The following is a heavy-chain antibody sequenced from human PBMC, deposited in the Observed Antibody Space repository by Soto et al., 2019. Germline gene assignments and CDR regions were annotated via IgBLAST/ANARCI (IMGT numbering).Heavy chain of an antibody. J-gene: IGHJ4*02. CDR1: GFTFSSYW. V-gene: IGHV3-74*01. CDR2: INSDGSST. Sequence: PGGSLRLSCAASGFTFSSYWMHWVRQAPGKGLVWVSRINSDGSSTSYADSVKGRFTISRDNAKNTLYLQMNSLRAEDTAVYYCARVAAAGMKHFDYWGQGTLVTVS. D-gene: IGHD6-13*01. CDR3: ARVAAAGMKHFDY.